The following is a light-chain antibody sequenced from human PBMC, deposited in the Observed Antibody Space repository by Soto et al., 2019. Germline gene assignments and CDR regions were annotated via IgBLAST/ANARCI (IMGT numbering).Light chain of an antibody. Sequence: DIQMAQSPSSLSASVGDRVTITCRASQHINNYLAWYQQRPGQAPKLLIYAASTLQSGVPSRCSGGGSGTNFTLTISSLQPEDVATYYCQKYNNGPPATFGPGTKV. CDR3: QKYNNGPPAT. CDR1: QHINNY. J-gene: IGKJ3*01. CDR2: AAS. V-gene: IGKV1-27*01.